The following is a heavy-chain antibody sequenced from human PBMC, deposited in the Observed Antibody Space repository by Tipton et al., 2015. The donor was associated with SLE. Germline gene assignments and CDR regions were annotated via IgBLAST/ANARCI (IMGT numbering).Heavy chain of an antibody. CDR3: ARGGRAVTIPFNY. V-gene: IGHV4-34*01. D-gene: IGHD2-21*01. CDR2: INHSGGT. CDR1: GGSFSGYY. J-gene: IGHJ4*02. Sequence: TLSLTCAVHGGSFSGYYWSWIRQPPGKGLEWIGEINHSGGTNYNPSLKSRVTISVDTSKNQFSLKLSSVTAADTAVYYCARGGRAVTIPFNYWGQGTLVTVSS.